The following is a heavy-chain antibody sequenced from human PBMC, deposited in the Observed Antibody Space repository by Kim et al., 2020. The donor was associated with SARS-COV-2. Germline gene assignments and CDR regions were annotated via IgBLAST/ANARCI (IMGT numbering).Heavy chain of an antibody. CDR2: ISYSGRT. Sequence: SETLSLTCSVSGDSISSADHYWNWIRQQPGKGLEWIGYISYSGRTSYIPSLKSRVSISLDTSKNQFSLRLNSVTAADTAVYYCARDLASGIVDYWGQGTLVTVS. CDR3: ARDLASGIVDY. J-gene: IGHJ4*02. CDR1: GDSISSADHY. V-gene: IGHV4-31*03. D-gene: IGHD3-10*01.